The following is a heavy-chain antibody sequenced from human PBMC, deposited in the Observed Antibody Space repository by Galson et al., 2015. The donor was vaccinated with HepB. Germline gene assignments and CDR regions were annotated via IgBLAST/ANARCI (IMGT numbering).Heavy chain of an antibody. Sequence: SLRLSCAASGFTFSSYAMHWVRQAPGKGLEWVAVISYDGSNKYYADSVKGRFTISRDNSKNTLYLQMNSLSAEDTAVYYCARAPRGDILTGIQYYFDYWGQGTLVTVSS. CDR1: GFTFSSYA. CDR2: ISYDGSNK. D-gene: IGHD3-9*01. V-gene: IGHV3-30-3*01. J-gene: IGHJ4*02. CDR3: ARAPRGDILTGIQYYFDY.